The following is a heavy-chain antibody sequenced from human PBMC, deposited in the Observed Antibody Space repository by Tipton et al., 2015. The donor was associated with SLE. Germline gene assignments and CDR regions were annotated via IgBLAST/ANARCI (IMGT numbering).Heavy chain of an antibody. CDR1: GFTFSDCY. J-gene: IGHJ3*02. CDR3: ARETLREELQPYDYIWGSCAFDI. D-gene: IGHD3-16*01. V-gene: IGHV3-11*04. CDR2: ISSSGSTI. Sequence: GSLRLSCAASGFTFSDCYMSWIRQAPGKGLEWVSYISSSGSTIYYADSVKGRFTISRDNAKNSLYLQMNSLRAEDTAVYYCARETLREELQPYDYIWGSCAFDIWGQGTMVTVSS.